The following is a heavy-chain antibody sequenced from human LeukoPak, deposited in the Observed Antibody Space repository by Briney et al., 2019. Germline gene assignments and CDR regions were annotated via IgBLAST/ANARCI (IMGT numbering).Heavy chain of an antibody. D-gene: IGHD6-6*01. CDR1: GFTFSSYA. CDR2: INNDGSTT. V-gene: IGHV3-74*01. CDR3: ARGVHYGMDV. J-gene: IGHJ6*02. Sequence: GGSLRLSCAASGFTFSSYAMSWVRQAPGKGLVWVSRINNDGSTTAYADSVKGRFSISRDNANNTLYLQMNGLRAEDTAVYYCARGVHYGMDVWGQGTTVSVS.